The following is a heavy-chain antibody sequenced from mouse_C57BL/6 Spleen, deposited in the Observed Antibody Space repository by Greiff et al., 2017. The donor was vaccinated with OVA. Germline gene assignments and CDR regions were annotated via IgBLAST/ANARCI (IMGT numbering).Heavy chain of an antibody. CDR1: GYTFTDYE. Sequence: VQLQESGAELVRPGASVTLSCKASGYTFTDYEMHWVKQTPVHGLEWIGAIDPETGGTAYNQKFKGKAILTADKSSSTAYMELRSLTSEDSAVYYCTRSGYDYDPAWFAYWGQGTLVTVSA. V-gene: IGHV1-15*01. D-gene: IGHD2-4*01. CDR2: IDPETGGT. CDR3: TRSGYDYDPAWFAY. J-gene: IGHJ3*01.